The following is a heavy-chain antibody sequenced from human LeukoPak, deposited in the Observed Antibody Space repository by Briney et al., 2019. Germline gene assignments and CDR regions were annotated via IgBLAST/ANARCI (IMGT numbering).Heavy chain of an antibody. D-gene: IGHD6-19*01. CDR1: GGSISNYY. J-gene: IGHJ6*03. V-gene: IGHV4-59*01. CDR3: ARGTGYSSGWYKAEYYYYYYYMDV. Sequence: SETLSLTCTVSGGSISNYYWSWIRQPPGKGLEWIGYIYYSGSTNYNPSLKSRVTISVDTSKNQFSLKLRSVTAADTAVYYCARGTGYSSGWYKAEYYYYYYYMDVWGKGTTVTVSS. CDR2: IYYSGST.